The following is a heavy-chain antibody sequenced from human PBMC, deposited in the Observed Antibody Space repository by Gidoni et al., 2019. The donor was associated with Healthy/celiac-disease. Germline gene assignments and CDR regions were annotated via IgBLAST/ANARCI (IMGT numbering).Heavy chain of an antibody. CDR1: GSTCTGYS. Sequence: QVQLVQSGAEVKQPGASVKVSCTASGSTCTGYSMHWVRQAPGQGLEWMGWINPNSGGTNYAQKFQGRVTMTRDTPISTAYMELSRLRSDDTAVYYCARVFRTVRGVMGYFDYWGQGTLVTVSS. D-gene: IGHD3-10*01. V-gene: IGHV1-2*02. J-gene: IGHJ4*02. CDR3: ARVFRTVRGVMGYFDY. CDR2: INPNSGGT.